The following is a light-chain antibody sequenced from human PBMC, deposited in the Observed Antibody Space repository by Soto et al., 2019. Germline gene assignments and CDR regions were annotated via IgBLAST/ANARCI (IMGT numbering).Light chain of an antibody. Sequence: QSALTQPASVSGSPGQSITISCTGTSSDVGGYNYVSWYQQHPGKAPKLMIYDVSNRPSGVSNRFSGSKSGNTASLTISXXXXXXXADYYCSSYTSSSTVVFGGGTKLTVL. CDR2: DVS. CDR3: SSYTSSSTVV. J-gene: IGLJ2*01. CDR1: SSDVGGYNY. V-gene: IGLV2-14*01.